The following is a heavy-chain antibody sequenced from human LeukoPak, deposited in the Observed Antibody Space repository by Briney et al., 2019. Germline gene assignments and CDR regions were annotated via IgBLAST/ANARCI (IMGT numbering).Heavy chain of an antibody. CDR1: GFTFSSYG. CDR3: ARGYTFGGVIARCYFDY. CDR2: IWYDGSKY. J-gene: IGHJ4*02. D-gene: IGHD3-16*02. V-gene: IGHV3-33*01. Sequence: GGSLRLSCAASGFTFSSYGMHWVRQAPGKGLEWVAVIWYDGSKYYYADSVKGGFTISRDNSKNTLYLQMNSLRAEDTAVYYCARGYTFGGVIARCYFDYWGQGTLVTVSS.